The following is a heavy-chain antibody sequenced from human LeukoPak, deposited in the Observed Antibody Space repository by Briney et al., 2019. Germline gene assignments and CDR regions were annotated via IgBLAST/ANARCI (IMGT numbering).Heavy chain of an antibody. CDR2: IYTSGST. Sequence: SETLSLTCTVPGGSISSYYWSWIRQPAGKGLEWIGRIYTSGSTSYNPSLKSRVTMSVDTSKNQFSLKLSSVTAADTAVYYCAGSLLIAVVPFDYWGQGTLVTVSS. CDR3: AGSLLIAVVPFDY. V-gene: IGHV4-4*07. D-gene: IGHD6-19*01. J-gene: IGHJ4*02. CDR1: GGSISSYY.